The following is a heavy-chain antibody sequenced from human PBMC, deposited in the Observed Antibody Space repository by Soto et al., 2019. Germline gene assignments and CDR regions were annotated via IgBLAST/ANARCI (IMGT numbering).Heavy chain of an antibody. CDR1: GYPLTSYY. D-gene: IGHD3-22*01. CDR3: ARASTIRYYYDGIADCDL. Sequence: QVHLVQSGAEVKKPGASLKLACKASGYPLTSYYLPWVRQAPGQGLEWMGIINPNSGSTFYAQKFPCRVIMTRDTSTGTVYMEMSSLRSEYASVYYCARASTIRYYYDGIADCDLWGQGTLVTVSS. V-gene: IGHV1-46*01. J-gene: IGHJ5*02. CDR2: INPNSGST.